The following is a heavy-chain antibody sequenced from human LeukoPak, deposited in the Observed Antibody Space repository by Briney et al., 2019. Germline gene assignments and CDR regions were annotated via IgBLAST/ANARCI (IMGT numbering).Heavy chain of an antibody. Sequence: ASVKVSCKASGYTFTGYYMHWVRQAPGQGLEWTGWINPNSGGTNYAQKFQGRVTMTRDTSISTAYMELSRLRSDDTAVYYCARAAEGVIVIGYYYMDVWGKGTTVTVSS. CDR3: ARAAEGVIVIGYYYMDV. CDR1: GYTFTGYY. CDR2: INPNSGGT. J-gene: IGHJ6*03. V-gene: IGHV1-2*02. D-gene: IGHD3-16*02.